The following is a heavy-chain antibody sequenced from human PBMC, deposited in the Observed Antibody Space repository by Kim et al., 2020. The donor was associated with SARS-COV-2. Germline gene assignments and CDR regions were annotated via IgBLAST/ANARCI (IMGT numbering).Heavy chain of an antibody. Sequence: SETLSLTCTVSGGSISSYYWSWIRQPPGKGLEWIGYIYYSGSTNYNPSLKSRVTISVDTSKNQFSLKLSSVTAADTAVYYCARDDILTGYGMDVWGQGTT. CDR2: IYYSGST. CDR3: ARDDILTGYGMDV. V-gene: IGHV4-59*01. D-gene: IGHD3-9*01. CDR1: GGSISSYY. J-gene: IGHJ6*02.